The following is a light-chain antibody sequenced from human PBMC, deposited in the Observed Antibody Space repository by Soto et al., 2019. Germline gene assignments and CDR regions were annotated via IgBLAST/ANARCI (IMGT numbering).Light chain of an antibody. CDR2: DAS. J-gene: IGKJ2*01. V-gene: IGKV1-33*01. CDR3: QQYDSFPYT. CDR1: QDITNY. Sequence: DMQLTQSPSSLSASVGDRVTITCQASQDITNYLNWCQQKPGKAPKLLIYDASSLEAGVPSRFSGSGSGTHFTFTISSLQPEDIATFYCQQYDSFPYTFGQGT.